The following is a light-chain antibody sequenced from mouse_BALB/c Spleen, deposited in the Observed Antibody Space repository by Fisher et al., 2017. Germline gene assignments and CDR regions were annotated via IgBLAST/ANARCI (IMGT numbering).Light chain of an antibody. CDR3: QQWSSNPFT. V-gene: IGKV3-2*01. J-gene: IGKJ4*01. CDR2: AAS. CDR1: ESVDNYGISF. Sequence: DIVMTQSTASLAVSLGQRATISCRASESVDNYGISFMNWFQQKPGQPPKLLIYAASNQGSGVPARFSGSGSGTSYSLTISSMEAEDAATYYCQQWSSNPFTFGSGTKLEIK.